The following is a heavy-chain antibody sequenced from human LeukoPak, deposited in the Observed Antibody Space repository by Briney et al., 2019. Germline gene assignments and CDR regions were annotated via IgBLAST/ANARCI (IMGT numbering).Heavy chain of an antibody. CDR3: AKGYSSSTSCYDFDY. CDR2: ISWNSGSI. V-gene: IGHV3-9*03. Sequence: PGGSLRLSCAASVFTFDDYAMHWVRQAPGKGLEWVSGISWNSGSIGYADSVKGRFTISRDNAKNSLYLQMNSLRAEDMALYYCAKGYSSSTSCYDFDYWGQGTLVTVSS. D-gene: IGHD2-2*01. J-gene: IGHJ4*02. CDR1: VFTFDDYA.